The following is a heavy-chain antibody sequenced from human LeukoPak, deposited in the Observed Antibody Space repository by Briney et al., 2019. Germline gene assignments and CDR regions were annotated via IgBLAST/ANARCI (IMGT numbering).Heavy chain of an antibody. D-gene: IGHD3-22*01. CDR3: ARLYYDSSGYYLGF. CDR2: IYSGGST. Sequence: GGSLRLSCAASGFTVSSNYMSWVRQAPGKGLEWVSVIYSGGSTYYADSVKGRFTISRDNSKNTLYLQMNSLRAEDTAVYYCARLYYDSSGYYLGFWGQGTLVTVSS. CDR1: GFTVSSNY. J-gene: IGHJ4*02. V-gene: IGHV3-53*01.